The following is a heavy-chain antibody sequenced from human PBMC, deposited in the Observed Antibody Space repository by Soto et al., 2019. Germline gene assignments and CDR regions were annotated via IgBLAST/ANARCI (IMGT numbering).Heavy chain of an antibody. V-gene: IGHV1-18*01. CDR1: GYTFSSYG. Sequence: QVQLVQSGAEVKKPGASVKVSCKASGYTFSSYGISWVRQAPRQALEWMGWISAYNGNTNYAQKLQGRVTMTTDTSTSTAYMELRSLRSDDTAVYYCARSLLAAAGTSRFDPWGQGTLVTVSS. CDR3: ARSLLAAAGTSRFDP. J-gene: IGHJ5*02. D-gene: IGHD6-13*01. CDR2: ISAYNGNT.